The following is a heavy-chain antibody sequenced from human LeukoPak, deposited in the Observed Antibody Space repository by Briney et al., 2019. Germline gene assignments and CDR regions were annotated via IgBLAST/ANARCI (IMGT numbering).Heavy chain of an antibody. V-gene: IGHV3-7*01. CDR1: GFTFSSYW. CDR2: IKQDGSEK. CDR3: ARVGYYYYYGMDV. Sequence: GGSLRLSCAASGFTFSSYWVSWVRQAPGKGLEWVANIKQDGSEKYYVDSVKGRFTISRDNAKNSLYLQMNSLRAEDTAVYYCARVGYYYYYGMDVWGQGTTVTVSS. J-gene: IGHJ6*02.